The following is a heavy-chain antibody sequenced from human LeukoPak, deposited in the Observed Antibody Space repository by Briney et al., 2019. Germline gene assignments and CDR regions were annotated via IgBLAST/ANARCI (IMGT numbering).Heavy chain of an antibody. V-gene: IGHV3-30*18. CDR3: AKGGEEAAGTFGY. D-gene: IGHD6-19*01. J-gene: IGHJ4*02. CDR2: ISYDGSNK. CDR1: GFTFSSYG. Sequence: GGSLRLSCAASGFTFSSYGMHWVRQAPGKGLEWVAVISYDGSNKYYADSVKGRFTISRDNSKNTLYLQMNSLRAEDTAVYYCAKGGEEAAGTFGYWGQGTLVTVSS.